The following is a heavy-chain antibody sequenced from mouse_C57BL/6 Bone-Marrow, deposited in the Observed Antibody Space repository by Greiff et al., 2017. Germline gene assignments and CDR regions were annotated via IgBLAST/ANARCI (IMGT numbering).Heavy chain of an antibody. CDR3: ATTAYWYLDV. D-gene: IGHD4-1*02. CDR2: IYPGDGDT. CDR1: GYAFSSYW. V-gene: IGHV1-80*01. J-gene: IGHJ1*03. Sequence: VKLMESGAELVKPGASVKISCKASGYAFSSYWMNWVKQRPGKGLEWIGQIYPGDGDTNYNGKFKGKATLTADKSSSTAYMQLSSLTSEDSAVYFCATTAYWYLDVWGTGTTVTVSS.